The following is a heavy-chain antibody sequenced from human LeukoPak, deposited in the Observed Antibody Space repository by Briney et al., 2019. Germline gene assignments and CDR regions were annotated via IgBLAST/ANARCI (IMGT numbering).Heavy chain of an antibody. Sequence: SVKVSCKASGGTFSSYAISWVRQAPGQGLEWMGRIIPILGIANYAQKFQGRVTITADKSTSTAYMELSSLRSEDTAVYYCARDRGSGSRDWFDPWGQGTLVIVSS. V-gene: IGHV1-69*04. CDR3: ARDRGSGSRDWFDP. CDR1: GGTFSSYA. D-gene: IGHD2-15*01. J-gene: IGHJ5*02. CDR2: IIPILGIA.